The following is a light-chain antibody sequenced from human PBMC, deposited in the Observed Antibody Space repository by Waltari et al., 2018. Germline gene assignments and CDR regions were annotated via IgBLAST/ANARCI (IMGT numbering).Light chain of an antibody. J-gene: IGKJ1*01. Sequence: DIQMTQSPSSLSASVGDRLTITCRASQGISNSLAWYQQHPGKAPKLLLYLTSRLESGVPSRFSGSGSGTDYTLTISSLQPGYFATDYCQPHYISIWTFGQGTKVEIK. CDR2: LTS. CDR1: QGISNS. CDR3: QPHYISIWT. V-gene: IGKV1-NL1*01.